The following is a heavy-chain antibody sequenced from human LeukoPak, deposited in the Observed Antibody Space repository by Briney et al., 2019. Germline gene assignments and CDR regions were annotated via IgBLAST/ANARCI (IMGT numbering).Heavy chain of an antibody. CDR1: GGSISSSSYY. D-gene: IGHD3-22*01. CDR2: IHHSGST. CDR3: ARGGGSRDYFFDY. V-gene: IGHV4-39*07. J-gene: IGHJ4*02. Sequence: KPSETLSLTCTVSGGSISSSSYYWGWIRQPPGKGLEWIGSIHHSGSTYHNPSLKSRVSISVDTSKNQFSLKLSSVTAADTAVYYCARGGGSRDYFFDYWGQGTLVTVSS.